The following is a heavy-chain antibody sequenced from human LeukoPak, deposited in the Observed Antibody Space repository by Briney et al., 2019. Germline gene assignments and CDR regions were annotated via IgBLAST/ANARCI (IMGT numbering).Heavy chain of an antibody. D-gene: IGHD3-22*01. Sequence: PGGSLRLSCAASGFTFRSYAMNWVRQAPGKGLEWVSAISGSGGSTYYADSVKGRFTISRDTSKNTLDLQMNSLRAEDTAAYYCAKGSGDSTGYYYAYYYYYMDVWGKGTTVTVSS. CDR1: GFTFRSYA. J-gene: IGHJ6*03. CDR3: AKGSGDSTGYYYAYYYYYMDV. CDR2: ISGSGGST. V-gene: IGHV3-23*01.